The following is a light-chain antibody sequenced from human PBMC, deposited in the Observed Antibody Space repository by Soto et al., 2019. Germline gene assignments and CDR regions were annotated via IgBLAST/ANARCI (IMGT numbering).Light chain of an antibody. CDR2: EVV. CDR1: KNDIGVYDF. J-gene: IGLJ1*01. Sequence: QSVLTQPPSASGSPGQSVTISCTGTKNDIGVYDFVSWYQHHPGKAPRLIIYEVVQRPSGVPDRFSGSKSGNTASLTVSGLQAADDADYFCKSYAGSNTYVFGTGTKFTGL. V-gene: IGLV2-8*01. CDR3: KSYAGSNTYV.